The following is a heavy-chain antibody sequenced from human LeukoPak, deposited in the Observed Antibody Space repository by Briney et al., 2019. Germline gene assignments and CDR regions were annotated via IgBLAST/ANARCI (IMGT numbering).Heavy chain of an antibody. CDR3: ARYTRGRNGMDV. Sequence: PSETLSLTCTVSGGSITSYYWSWIRQPPGKGLEWIGYIYYSGSTNYNPSLESRVTISVDTSKNQFSLKLSSVTAADTAVYYCARYTRGRNGMDVWGQGTTVTVSS. D-gene: IGHD1-26*01. CDR2: IYYSGST. V-gene: IGHV4-59*08. CDR1: GGSITSYY. J-gene: IGHJ6*02.